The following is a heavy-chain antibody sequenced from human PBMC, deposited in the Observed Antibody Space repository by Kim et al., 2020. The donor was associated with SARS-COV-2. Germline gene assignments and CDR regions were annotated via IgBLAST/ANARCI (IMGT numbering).Heavy chain of an antibody. CDR1: GGSISSSSYY. V-gene: IGHV4-39*01. D-gene: IGHD1-26*01. Sequence: SETLSLTCTVSGGSISSSSYYWGWIRQPPGKGLEWIGSIYYSGSTYYNPSLKSRVTISVDTSKNQFSLKLSSVTAADTAVYYCARRPLWVQWDYWYFDLWGRGTLVTVSS. CDR3: ARRPLWVQWDYWYFDL. J-gene: IGHJ2*01. CDR2: IYYSGST.